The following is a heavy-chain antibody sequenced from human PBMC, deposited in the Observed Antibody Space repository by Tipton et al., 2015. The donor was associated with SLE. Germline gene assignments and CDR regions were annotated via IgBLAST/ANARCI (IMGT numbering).Heavy chain of an antibody. CDR1: GDSVWGKF. J-gene: IGHJ5*02. D-gene: IGHD2-8*01. CDR2: IYTRGST. CDR3: ARHDTNYGRNWFDP. V-gene: IGHV4-59*02. Sequence: LRLSCSVSGDSVWGKFWGWIRQPPGKGLEWIAYIYTRGSTSYKPSLKSRVTISVDTSKNQFSLKLRSVTAADTAVYYCARHDTNYGRNWFDPWGQGTLVTVSS.